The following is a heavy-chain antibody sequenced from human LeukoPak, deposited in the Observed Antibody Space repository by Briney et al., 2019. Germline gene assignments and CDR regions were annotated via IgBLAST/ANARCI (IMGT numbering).Heavy chain of an antibody. CDR3: ARGGYYGSGNDFRFDP. Sequence: SETLSLTCAVYGGSFSGYYWSWIRQPPGKGLEWIGYIYYSGSTNYKPSLKSRVIISVDTSKNQFSLKLSSVTAADTAVYYCARGGYYGSGNDFRFDPWGQGTLVTVSS. CDR2: IYYSGST. CDR1: GGSFSGYY. V-gene: IGHV4-59*01. D-gene: IGHD3-10*01. J-gene: IGHJ5*02.